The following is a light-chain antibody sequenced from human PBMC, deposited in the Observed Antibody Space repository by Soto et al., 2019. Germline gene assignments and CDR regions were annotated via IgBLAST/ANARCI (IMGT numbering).Light chain of an antibody. CDR1: SSDVGGYNY. CDR2: DVS. J-gene: IGLJ1*01. Sequence: QSVLTQPASVSGYPGQSITISCTGTSSDVGGYNYVSWYQQHPGKAPKLMIYDVSNRPSGVSNRFSGSKSGNTASLTISGLQAEDEADYYCSSYTRSSTLYVFGTGTKLTVL. CDR3: SSYTRSSTLYV. V-gene: IGLV2-14*01.